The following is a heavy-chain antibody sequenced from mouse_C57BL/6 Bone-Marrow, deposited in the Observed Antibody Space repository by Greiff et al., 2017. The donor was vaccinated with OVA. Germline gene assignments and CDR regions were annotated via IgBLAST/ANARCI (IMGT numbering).Heavy chain of an antibody. CDR3: ARDYDYDEGWAMDY. Sequence: QVQLQQPGAELVRPGTSVKLSCKASGYTFTSYWMHWVKQRPGQGLEWIGVIDPSDSYTNYNQKFKGKATLTVDTSSSTAYMQLSSLTSEGSAVYYCARDYDYDEGWAMDYWGQGTSVTVSS. J-gene: IGHJ4*01. CDR1: GYTFTSYW. V-gene: IGHV1-59*01. CDR2: IDPSDSYT. D-gene: IGHD2-4*01.